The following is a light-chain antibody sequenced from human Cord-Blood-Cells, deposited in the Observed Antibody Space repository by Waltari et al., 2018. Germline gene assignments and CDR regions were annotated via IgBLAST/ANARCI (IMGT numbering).Light chain of an antibody. CDR2: EGS. CDR1: SSDVGGSNL. V-gene: IGLV2-23*01. J-gene: IGLJ3*02. CDR3: CSYAGSSNWV. Sequence: QSALTQPASVSGSPGQSITISCPGTSSDVGGSNLVSWYQQHPGKAPKRMIYEGSKRPSGVSNRFSGSKSGNTASLTISGLQAEDEADYYCCSYAGSSNWVFGGGTKLTVL.